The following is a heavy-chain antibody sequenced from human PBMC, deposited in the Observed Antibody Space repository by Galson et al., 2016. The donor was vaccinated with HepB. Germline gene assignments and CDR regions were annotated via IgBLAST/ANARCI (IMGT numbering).Heavy chain of an antibody. CDR3: AKASSGVTTHHSDH. V-gene: IGHV3-23*01. CDR1: GFTFAIHA. J-gene: IGHJ4*02. Sequence: SLRLSCAASGFTFAIHAMAWVRQAPGKGLEWVSTISVSGGGTYHAESVKGRFTISRDNSKNTVYLQMNSLTADDTAVYYCAKASSGVTTHHSDHWGQGALVTVSS. CDR2: ISVSGGGT. D-gene: IGHD3-10*01.